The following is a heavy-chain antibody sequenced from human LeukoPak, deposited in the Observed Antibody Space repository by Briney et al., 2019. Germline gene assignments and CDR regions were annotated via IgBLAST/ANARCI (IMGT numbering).Heavy chain of an antibody. V-gene: IGHV1-2*02. Sequence: ASVKVSCKASGYTFTGYYMHWVRQAPGQGLEWMGWINPNSGGTNYAQKFQGRVTMTRDTSISTAYMELSSLRSEDTAVYYCARAYCGGDCLSREGYYYMDVWGKGTTVTVSS. CDR1: GYTFTGYY. D-gene: IGHD2-21*02. J-gene: IGHJ6*03. CDR3: ARAYCGGDCLSREGYYYMDV. CDR2: INPNSGGT.